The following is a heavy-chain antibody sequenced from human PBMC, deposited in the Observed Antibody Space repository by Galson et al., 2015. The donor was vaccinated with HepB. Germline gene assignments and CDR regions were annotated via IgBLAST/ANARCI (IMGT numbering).Heavy chain of an antibody. D-gene: IGHD4/OR15-4a*01. CDR3: ASLRLWLENFDY. CDR1: GFTFSSYS. Sequence: SLRLSCAASGFTFSSYSMNWVRQAPGKGLEWVSSISSSSSYIYYADSVKGRFTISRDNAKNSLYLQMNSPRAEDTAVYYCASLRLWLENFDYWGQGTLVTVSS. CDR2: ISSSSSYI. V-gene: IGHV3-21*01. J-gene: IGHJ4*02.